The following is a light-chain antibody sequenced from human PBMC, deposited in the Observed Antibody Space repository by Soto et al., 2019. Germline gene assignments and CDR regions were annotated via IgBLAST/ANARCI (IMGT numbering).Light chain of an antibody. V-gene: IGLV2-14*03. CDR2: DVS. CDR3: SSYTTSSTLYV. CDR1: SSDIGAYNY. J-gene: IGLJ1*01. Sequence: QSALTQPASVSGSPGQSITISCTGTSSDIGAYNYVSWYQQHPGKAPKLMIYDVSNRPSGVSDRFSGSKSGNTASLTISGRQAEDEADYHCSSYTTSSTLYVFGTGTNLTVL.